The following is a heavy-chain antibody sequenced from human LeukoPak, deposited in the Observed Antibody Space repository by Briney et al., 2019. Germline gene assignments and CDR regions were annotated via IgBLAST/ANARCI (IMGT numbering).Heavy chain of an antibody. CDR1: GFTFSSYA. V-gene: IGHV3-30*01. D-gene: IGHD1-7*01. Sequence: GRSLRLYCAASGFTFSSYAMHWVRQAPGKGLEWVAVISYDGSSNYYADSVKGRFTISRDNSKNTLYLQMNSLRAEDTAVYYCAKSLNWNYVMASDYWGQGTLVTVSS. J-gene: IGHJ4*02. CDR3: AKSLNWNYVMASDY. CDR2: ISYDGSSN.